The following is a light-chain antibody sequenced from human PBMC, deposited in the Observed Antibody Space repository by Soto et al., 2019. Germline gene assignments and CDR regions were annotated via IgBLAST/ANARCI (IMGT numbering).Light chain of an antibody. V-gene: IGLV1-44*01. CDR3: AAWDDSLNAVI. Sequence: QSVLTQPPSASGTPGQRITISCSGSSSNIGSNTVNWHQQVPGTAPKLLIYSNNERPSGVPDRFSGSKSGTSASLAISGLQSGDEADYYCAAWDDSLNAVIFGGGTKLTVL. CDR1: SSNIGSNT. J-gene: IGLJ2*01. CDR2: SNN.